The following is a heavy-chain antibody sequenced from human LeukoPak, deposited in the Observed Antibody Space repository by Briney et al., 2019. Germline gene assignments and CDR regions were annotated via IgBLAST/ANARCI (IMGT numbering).Heavy chain of an antibody. J-gene: IGHJ4*02. D-gene: IGHD6-13*01. CDR1: GYPLTSYY. CDR3: ARVLCSSRYYFDY. Sequence: GASVKVSFQASGYPLTSYYMHWARRAPGHGLEWIGIISSNGCSTSYVQKCLGRVSMTRDTSTSTVYMELSSLRSDDTAAYYCARVLCSSRYYFDYWGQGTLVTVSS. CDR2: ISSNGCST. V-gene: IGHV1-46*01.